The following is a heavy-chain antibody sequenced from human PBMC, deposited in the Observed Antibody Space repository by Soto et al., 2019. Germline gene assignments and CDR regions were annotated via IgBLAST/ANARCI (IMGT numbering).Heavy chain of an antibody. J-gene: IGHJ5*02. V-gene: IGHV1-69*02. CDR3: ARGSHCSSTSCYDSYWFDP. D-gene: IGHD2-2*01. Sequence: SVKVSCKASAGTFSSYTISWVRQAPGQGLEWMGRIIPILGIANYAQKFQGRVTITADKSTSTAYMELSSLRSEDTAVYYCARGSHCSSTSCYDSYWFDPWGQGTLVTVSS. CDR2: IIPILGIA. CDR1: AGTFSSYT.